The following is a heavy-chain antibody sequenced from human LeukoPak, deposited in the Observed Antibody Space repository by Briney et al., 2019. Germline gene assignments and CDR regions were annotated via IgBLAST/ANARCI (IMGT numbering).Heavy chain of an antibody. V-gene: IGHV4-59*08. CDR3: ASITVDTAMVYFDY. J-gene: IGHJ4*02. CDR2: IYYSGST. CDR1: GDSISSYF. D-gene: IGHD5-18*01. Sequence: SETLSLTCSVPGDSISSYFWSWIRQPPGKGLEWIGYIYYSGSTNYNPSLKSRVTISVDTSKNQFSLKLSSVTAADTAVYYCASITVDTAMVYFDYWGQGTLVTVSS.